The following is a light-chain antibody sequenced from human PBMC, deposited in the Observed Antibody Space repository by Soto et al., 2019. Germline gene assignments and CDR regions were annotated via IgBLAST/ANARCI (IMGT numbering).Light chain of an antibody. CDR1: QSVTSIY. J-gene: IGKJ1*01. V-gene: IGKV3-20*01. Sequence: TQSPGTLSLSPGKRATLSCRAVQSVTSIYLAWYQQKPGQAPRLLIYGTSFRASGIPDRFRGSGSGTDFTLTISSLEPEDSAVYYCQDSSTSPWPFGQGTKVEIK. CDR3: QDSSTSPWP. CDR2: GTS.